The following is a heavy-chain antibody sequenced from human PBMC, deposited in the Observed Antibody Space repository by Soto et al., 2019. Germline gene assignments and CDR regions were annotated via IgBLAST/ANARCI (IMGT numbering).Heavy chain of an antibody. CDR1: GYTFTTYG. V-gene: IGHV1-18*01. Sequence: ASVKVSCKASGYTFTTYGISWVRQAPGQGLEWMGWISGYNGHTKYAQKFQGRVTMTTDTSTSTVYMDLRSLRSEDTAVYYCARGYFISTSCSERYYYYGTDVWGQGTTVTVSS. J-gene: IGHJ6*02. D-gene: IGHD2-2*01. CDR3: ARGYFISTSCSERYYYYGTDV. CDR2: ISGYNGHT.